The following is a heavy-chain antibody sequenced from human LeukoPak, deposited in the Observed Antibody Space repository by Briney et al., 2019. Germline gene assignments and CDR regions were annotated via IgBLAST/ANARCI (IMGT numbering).Heavy chain of an antibody. V-gene: IGHV1-69*08. CDR2: IIPIHGTT. J-gene: IGHJ6*02. Sequence: SVKVSCKASGGTFGSSSINWVRQAPGQGLEWMGRIIPIHGTTNYAQKFQGTVTITADTSTNTAYPELSSLRSEDTALYYCARFEAYYDALGGMDVWGQGTTVTVSS. D-gene: IGHD3-22*01. CDR3: ARFEAYYDALGGMDV. CDR1: GGTFGSSS.